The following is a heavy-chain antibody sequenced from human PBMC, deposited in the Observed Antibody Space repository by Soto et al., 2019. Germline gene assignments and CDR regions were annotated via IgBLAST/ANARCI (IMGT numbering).Heavy chain of an antibody. D-gene: IGHD6-19*01. V-gene: IGHV4-30-2*01. CDR3: AGQWLVRGRDH. J-gene: IGHJ4*02. CDR1: GDSISSGGYP. CDR2: IYRTGST. Sequence: QLRLQESGSRLVKPSQTLSLTCAVSGDSISSGGYPWTWIRQPPGKGLEWIGFIYRTGSTYYNPSLKSRVTMSVDTSKNQFSLTLSSVTAADTAVYHCAGQWLVRGRDHWGQGTLVTVSS.